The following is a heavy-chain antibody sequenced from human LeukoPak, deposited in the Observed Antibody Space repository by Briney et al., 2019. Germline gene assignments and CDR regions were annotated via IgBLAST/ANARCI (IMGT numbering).Heavy chain of an antibody. CDR3: ARAPRNYYDSSGLIHRTLAFDP. Sequence: SETLSLTCAVYGGSFSGYYWSWIRQPPGKGLEWIGYIYYSGSTNYNPSLKSRVTISVDTSKNQFSLKLSSVTAADTAVYYCARAPRNYYDSSGLIHRTLAFDPWGQGTLVTVSS. V-gene: IGHV4-59*01. J-gene: IGHJ5*02. CDR1: GGSFSGYY. CDR2: IYYSGST. D-gene: IGHD3-22*01.